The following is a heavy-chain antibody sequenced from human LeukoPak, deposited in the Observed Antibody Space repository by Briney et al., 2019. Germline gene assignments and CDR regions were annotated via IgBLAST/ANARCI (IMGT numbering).Heavy chain of an antibody. CDR1: GFTFSSYS. V-gene: IGHV3-30*02. D-gene: IGHD6-19*01. CDR2: IRYDGSNK. CDR3: ARDRLEAVAGDDYLDY. Sequence: PGGSLRLSCAASGFTFSSYSMNWVRQAPGKGLEWVAFIRYDGSNKYYADSVKGRFTISRDNSKNTLYLQMNSLRAEDTAVYYCARDRLEAVAGDDYLDYWGQGTLVTVSS. J-gene: IGHJ4*02.